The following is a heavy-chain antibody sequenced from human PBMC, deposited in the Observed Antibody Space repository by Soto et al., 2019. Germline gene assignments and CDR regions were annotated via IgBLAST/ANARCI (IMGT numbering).Heavy chain of an antibody. CDR2: IYYGEST. CDR3: ARDSSGYYYGFDY. V-gene: IGHV4-30-4*01. J-gene: IGHJ4*02. CDR1: GGSISSGDYY. Sequence: QVQLQESGPGLVKPSQTLSLTCTVSGGSISSGDYYWSWIRQPPGKGLEWIGYIYYGESTYYNPSIKRRVTISVDPSKNHFSLKLSAVTAADTAVYYCARDSSGYYYGFDYWGQGTLVTVSS. D-gene: IGHD3-22*01.